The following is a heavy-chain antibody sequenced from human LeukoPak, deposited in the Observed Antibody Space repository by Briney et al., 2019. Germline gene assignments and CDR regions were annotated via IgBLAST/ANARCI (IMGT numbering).Heavy chain of an antibody. J-gene: IGHJ4*02. CDR3: ARVLRITMVRGVIIGY. V-gene: IGHV1-8*01. CDR1: GYTFTSYD. D-gene: IGHD3-10*01. Sequence: EASVKVSCKASGYTFTSYDINWVRQATGPGLEWMGWMNPNSGNTGYAQKFQGRVTMTRNTSISTAYMELSSLRSEDTAVYYCARVLRITMVRGVIIGYWGQGTLVTVSS. CDR2: MNPNSGNT.